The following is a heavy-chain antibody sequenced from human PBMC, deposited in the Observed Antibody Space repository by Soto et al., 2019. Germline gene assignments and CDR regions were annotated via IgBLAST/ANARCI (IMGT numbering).Heavy chain of an antibody. D-gene: IGHD1-26*01. CDR3: ARDFMSGSYDY. J-gene: IGHJ4*02. CDR1: GGTFSSYA. Sequence: VASVKVSCKASGGTFSSYAISWVRQAPGQGLEWMGGIIPIFGTANYAQKFQGRVTITADKSTSTAYMELSSLRSEDTAVYYCARDFMSGSYDYWGQGTLVTVSS. CDR2: IIPIFGTA. V-gene: IGHV1-69*06.